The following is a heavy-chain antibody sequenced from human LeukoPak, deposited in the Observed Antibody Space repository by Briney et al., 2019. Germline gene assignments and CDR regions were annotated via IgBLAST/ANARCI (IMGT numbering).Heavy chain of an antibody. CDR2: INHSGST. CDR1: GGSFSGYC. J-gene: IGHJ4*02. CDR3: ARYKVATIPYYFDY. V-gene: IGHV4-34*01. D-gene: IGHD5-24*01. Sequence: SETLSLTCAVYGGSFSGYCWSWFRQPPGKGLEWIGEINHSGSTNYNPSLKSRVTISVDTSKNQFSLKLSSVTAADTAVYYCARYKVATIPYYFDYWGQGTLVTVSS.